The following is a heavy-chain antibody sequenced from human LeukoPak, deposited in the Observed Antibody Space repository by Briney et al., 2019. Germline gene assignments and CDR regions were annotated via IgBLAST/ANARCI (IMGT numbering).Heavy chain of an antibody. V-gene: IGHV3-23*01. D-gene: IGHD2-21*01. J-gene: IGHJ4*02. CDR3: HIQGY. Sequence: PGGSLRLSCAAAGFTFSNYAMTWVRQAPGRGLEWVSSISGSGGSTYYADSVKGRFTISRDNSKNTLYLQMNTLRADDTAVYYCHIQGYWGQGSLVTVSS. CDR1: GFTFSNYA. CDR2: ISGSGGST.